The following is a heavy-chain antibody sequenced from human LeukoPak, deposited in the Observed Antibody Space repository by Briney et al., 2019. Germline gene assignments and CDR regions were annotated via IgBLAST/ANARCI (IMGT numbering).Heavy chain of an antibody. D-gene: IGHD5-12*01. J-gene: IGHJ5*02. CDR2: ISSGGSTI. Sequence: GRSLRLSCAASGFTFSSYEMNWVRQAPGKGLEWVSYISSGGSTIYYADSVKGRFTISKDNAKNSLYLQMNSLRAEDTAVYYCARENYSGYDPRWFDPWGQGTLVTVSS. V-gene: IGHV3-48*03. CDR1: GFTFSSYE. CDR3: ARENYSGYDPRWFDP.